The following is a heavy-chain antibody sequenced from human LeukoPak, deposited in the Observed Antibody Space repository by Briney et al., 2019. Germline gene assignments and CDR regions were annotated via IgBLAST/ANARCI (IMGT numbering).Heavy chain of an antibody. D-gene: IGHD2-15*01. CDR1: GFTFSSYG. V-gene: IGHV3-33*06. CDR3: AKDVGRYCSGGSCYYFDY. J-gene: IGHJ4*02. CDR2: IWYDGSNK. Sequence: GRSLRLSCAASGFTFSSYGMHWVRQAPGKGLEWVAVIWYDGSNKYYADSVKDRFTISRDNSKNTLYLQMNSLRAEDTAVYYCAKDVGRYCSGGSCYYFDYWGQGTLVTVSS.